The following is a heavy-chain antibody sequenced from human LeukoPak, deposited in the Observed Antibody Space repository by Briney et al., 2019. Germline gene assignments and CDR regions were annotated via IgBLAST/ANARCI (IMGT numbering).Heavy chain of an antibody. J-gene: IGHJ6*03. CDR1: GGYFSGFY. CDR3: AKGNVGHYHSVADDYYYYMDV. CDR2: ISYSGTT. Sequence: PSETLSLTCAVYGGYFSGFYWTWVRQAPGKGLEWIGEISYSGTTRYNPSLKSRVTIAVDTSKKEISLNLSTVTAADTAVYYCAKGNVGHYHSVADDYYYYMDVWGKGTTVIASS. D-gene: IGHD2-21*01. V-gene: IGHV4-34*01.